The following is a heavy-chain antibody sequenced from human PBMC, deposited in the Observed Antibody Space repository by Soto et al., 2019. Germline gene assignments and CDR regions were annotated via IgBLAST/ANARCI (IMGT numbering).Heavy chain of an antibody. Sequence: SLRLSCAASGFTFSSYSMNWVRQAPGKGLEWVSSISSSSSYIYYADSVKGRFTISRDNAKNSLYLQMNSLRAEDTAVYYCARDMTSDGTHWFYFALRGRGSLDPGSS. J-gene: IGHJ2*01. CDR3: ARDMTSDGTHWFYFAL. V-gene: IGHV3-21*01. CDR1: GFTFSSYS. D-gene: IGHD3-9*01. CDR2: ISSSSSYI.